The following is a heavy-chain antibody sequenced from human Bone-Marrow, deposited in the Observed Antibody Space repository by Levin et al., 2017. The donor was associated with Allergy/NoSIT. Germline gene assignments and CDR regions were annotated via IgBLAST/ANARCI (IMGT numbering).Heavy chain of an antibody. Sequence: GESLKISCAASGFTFRDYSMTWVRQAPGKGLEWISYITGTSRTIYYADSVKGRFIISRDNAKNSLFLQMNSLRAEDTAVYYCARDSGITGADDYWGPGSVVTVSS. CDR1: GFTFRDYS. CDR2: ITGTSRTI. D-gene: IGHD6-13*01. J-gene: IGHJ4*02. V-gene: IGHV3-48*01. CDR3: ARDSGITGADDY.